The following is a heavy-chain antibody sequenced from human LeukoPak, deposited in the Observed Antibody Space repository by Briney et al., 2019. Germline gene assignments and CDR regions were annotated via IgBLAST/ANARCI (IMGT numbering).Heavy chain of an antibody. CDR1: GFTFSSYG. Sequence: PGGSLRLSCAASGFTFSSYGMHWVRQAPGKGLEWVAFIRYDGSNKQYADSVKGRFTISRDNSKNTLYLQMNSLRAEDTALYYCAKEYSGSMYYFDYWGRGTLVTVSS. D-gene: IGHD1-26*01. CDR3: AKEYSGSMYYFDY. CDR2: IRYDGSNK. V-gene: IGHV3-30*02. J-gene: IGHJ4*02.